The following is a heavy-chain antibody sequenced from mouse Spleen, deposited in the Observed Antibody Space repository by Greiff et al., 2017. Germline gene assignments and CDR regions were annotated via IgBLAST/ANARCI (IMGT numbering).Heavy chain of an antibody. CDR3: ARHEGDYDGSPFAY. D-gene: IGHD1-1*01. CDR2: ISSGGGNT. CDR1: GFTFSSYT. V-gene: IGHV5-9*04. Sequence: DVKLVESGGGLVKPGGSLKLSCAASGFTFSSYTMSWVRQTPAKRLEWVATISSGGGNTYYPDSVKGRFTISRDNARNTLYLQMSSLRSEDTAMYYCARHEGDYDGSPFAYWGQGTLVTVSA. J-gene: IGHJ3*01.